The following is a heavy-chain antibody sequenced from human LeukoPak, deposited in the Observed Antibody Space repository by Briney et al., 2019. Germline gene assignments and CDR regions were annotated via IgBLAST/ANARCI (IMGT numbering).Heavy chain of an antibody. Sequence: GRSLRLSCAASGFTVSSNYMSWVRQAPGKGLEWVSLMYSDGSTYYSDSVKGRFTISRHNSENTLYLQMNSLRAEDTAVYYCARGGLEMATIYFDSWGQGTLVTVSS. CDR3: ARGGLEMATIYFDS. V-gene: IGHV3-53*04. D-gene: IGHD5-24*01. CDR1: GFTVSSNY. J-gene: IGHJ4*02. CDR2: MYSDGST.